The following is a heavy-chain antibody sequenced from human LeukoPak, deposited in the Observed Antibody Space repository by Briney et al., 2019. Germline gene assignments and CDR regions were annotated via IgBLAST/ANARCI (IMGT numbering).Heavy chain of an antibody. Sequence: PSETLSLTCTVSGGSISSYYYSWIRQPPGKGLEWIGYIYYSGSTNYNPSLKSRVTTLVDTSKNQFSLRLSSVTAADTAVYYCAREYSSSSGRRAFDFWGQGTMVTVSS. CDR2: IYYSGST. J-gene: IGHJ3*01. CDR3: AREYSSSSGRRAFDF. V-gene: IGHV4-59*08. D-gene: IGHD6-6*01. CDR1: GGSISSYY.